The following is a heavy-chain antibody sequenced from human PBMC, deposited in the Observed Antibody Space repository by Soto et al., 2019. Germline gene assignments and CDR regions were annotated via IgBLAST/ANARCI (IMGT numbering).Heavy chain of an antibody. D-gene: IGHD6-13*01. CDR2: ITSSNSAI. CDR1: GFTFSDYY. J-gene: IGHJ3*02. Sequence: PGGSLRLSCAASGFTFSDYYMSWIRQAPGQGLEWVSYITSSNSAIYYADSVKSRFTISRDNAKNSLYLQMNSLRAEDTAVDYCARRIATAGAHAFDIWGQGTMVTVSS. V-gene: IGHV3-11*01. CDR3: ARRIATAGAHAFDI.